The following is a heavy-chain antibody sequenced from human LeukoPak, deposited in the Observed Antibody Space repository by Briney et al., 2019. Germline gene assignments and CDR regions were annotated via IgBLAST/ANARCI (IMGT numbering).Heavy chain of an antibody. CDR2: IIPIFGTA. CDR1: GGTFSSYA. J-gene: IGHJ6*04. V-gene: IGHV1-69*06. CDR3: GGFVPDPGFPYFDSHDYYYGMDV. D-gene: IGHD3-9*01. Sequence: SVKVSCKAAGGTFSSYAISWVRQAPGQGLEWMGGIIPIFGTANYAKKFQGRVTITADKSTSTAYMELSSLRSEAAAVYYCGGFVPDPGFPYFDSHDYYYGMDVWGKGTTVTVSS.